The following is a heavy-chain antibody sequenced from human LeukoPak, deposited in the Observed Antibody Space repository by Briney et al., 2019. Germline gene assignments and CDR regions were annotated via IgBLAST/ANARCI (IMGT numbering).Heavy chain of an antibody. J-gene: IGHJ4*02. CDR1: GFTVSSNY. D-gene: IGHD2-15*01. CDR3: ARRGSGRHFDF. CDR2: ISGGSSTI. V-gene: IGHV3-11*01. Sequence: PGGSLRLSCAASGFTVSSNYMSWIRQAPGKGLEWVSYISGGSSTIYYADSLKGRFTVSRDNAKNSLYLLMNSLRAEDTAVYYCARRGSGRHFDFWGQGTLVTVSS.